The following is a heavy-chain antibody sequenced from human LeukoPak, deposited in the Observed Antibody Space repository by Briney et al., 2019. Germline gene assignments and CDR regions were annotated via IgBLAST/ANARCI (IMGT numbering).Heavy chain of an antibody. J-gene: IGHJ4*02. CDR2: IYYSGST. CDR3: ARDSTSGDGFDY. D-gene: IGHD3-10*01. CDR1: GGSISSGGYY. Sequence: PSETLSLTCTVSGGSISSGGYYWSWIRQHPGKGLEWIGYIYYSGSTYYNPSLKSRVTISVDTSKNQFSLKLSSVTAADTAVYYCARDSTSGDGFDYWGQGTLVTVSS. V-gene: IGHV4-31*03.